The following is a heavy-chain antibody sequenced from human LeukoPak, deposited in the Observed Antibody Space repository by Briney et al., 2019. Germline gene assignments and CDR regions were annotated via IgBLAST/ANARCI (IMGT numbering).Heavy chain of an antibody. J-gene: IGHJ4*02. CDR2: ISGSGGST. V-gene: IGHV3-23*01. CDR3: ARVRVVVVFDY. Sequence: PGGSLRLSCAASGFTLSSYAMSWVRQAPGKGLEWVSGISGSGGSTYHADSVKGRFTISRDNSKNTLYLQMNSLRAEDTAVYYCARVRVVVVFDYWGQGTLVTVSS. D-gene: IGHD3-22*01. CDR1: GFTLSSYA.